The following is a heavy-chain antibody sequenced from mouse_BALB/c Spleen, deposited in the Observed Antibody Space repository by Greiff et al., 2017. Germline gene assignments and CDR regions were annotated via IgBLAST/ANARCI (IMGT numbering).Heavy chain of an antibody. D-gene: IGHD1-1*01. J-gene: IGHJ2*01. CDR3: ATSITTVAYYFDY. CDR2: ISTYYGDA. CDR1: GYTFTDYD. Sequence: VQLQQSGAELVRPGVSVKISCKGSGYTFTDYDMHWVKQSHAKSLEWIGVISTYYGDASYNQKFKGKATMTVDKSSSTAYMELARLTSEDSAIYYCATSITTVAYYFDYWGQGTTLTVSS. V-gene: IGHV1S137*01.